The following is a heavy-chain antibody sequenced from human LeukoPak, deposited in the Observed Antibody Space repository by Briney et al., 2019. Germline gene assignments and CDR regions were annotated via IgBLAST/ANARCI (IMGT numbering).Heavy chain of an antibody. CDR1: GFTFSSSW. Sequence: GGSLGLSCAASGFTFSSSWMHWVRQAPGKGLVWVSRINSDGSTTTYADSVKGRFTISRDNAKNTLYLQMNSLRADDTAVYYCARAVGGSSDYWGQGTLVTVSS. J-gene: IGHJ4*02. CDR2: INSDGSTT. CDR3: ARAVGGSSDY. V-gene: IGHV3-74*01. D-gene: IGHD1-26*01.